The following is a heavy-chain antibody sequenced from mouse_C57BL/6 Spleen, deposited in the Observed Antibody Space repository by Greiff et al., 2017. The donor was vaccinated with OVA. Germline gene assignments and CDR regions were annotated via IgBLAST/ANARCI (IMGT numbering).Heavy chain of an antibody. CDR2: IDPSDSYT. D-gene: IGHD2-1*01. V-gene: IGHV1-50*01. J-gene: IGHJ4*01. CDR3: ASGNYGAMDY. Sequence: QVHVKQPGAELVKPGASVKLSCKASGYTFTSYWMQWVKQRPGQGLEWIGEIDPSDSYTNYNQKFKGKATLTVDTSSSTAYMQLSSLTSEDSAVYYCASGNYGAMDYWGQGTSVTVSS. CDR1: GYTFTSYW.